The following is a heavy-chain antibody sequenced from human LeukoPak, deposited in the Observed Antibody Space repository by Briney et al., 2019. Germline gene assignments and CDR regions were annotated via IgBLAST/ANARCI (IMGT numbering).Heavy chain of an antibody. J-gene: IGHJ4*02. CDR2: INPDGTTT. V-gene: IGHV3-74*01. CDR3: ARDVSDRDDY. CDR1: GFTFSRYW. Sequence: PGGSLRLSCAASGFTFSRYWMHWVRQAPGKGLVWVSHINPDGTTTNYADSVKGRFTISRDNTKNTLYLQMNNLKAEDTAVYYCARDVSDRDDYWGQGTLVTVSS.